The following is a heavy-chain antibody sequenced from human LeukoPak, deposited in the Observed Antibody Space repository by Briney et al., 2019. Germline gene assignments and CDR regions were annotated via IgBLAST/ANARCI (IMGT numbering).Heavy chain of an antibody. CDR3: ARDPSKWELPVDY. CDR1: GFTFSSSW. V-gene: IGHV3-74*01. J-gene: IGHJ4*02. CDR2: INSDGSST. Sequence: PGGSLRLSCAASGFTFSSSWTHWVRQAPGKGLVWVSRINSDGSSTTYADSVKGRFTISRDNTKNTLFLQMNSLRAEDTAVYYCARDPSKWELPVDYWGQGTLVTVSS. D-gene: IGHD1-26*01.